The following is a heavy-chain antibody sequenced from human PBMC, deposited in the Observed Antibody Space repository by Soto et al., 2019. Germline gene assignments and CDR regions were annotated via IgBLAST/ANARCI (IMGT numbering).Heavy chain of an antibody. CDR2: ISSSSSTI. V-gene: IGHV3-48*02. J-gene: IGHJ4*02. CDR3: ARDAGYSYGPFDY. Sequence: GASLRLSSAASGFTFSTYSLNWVRQAPGKGLEWVSYISSSSSTIYYADSVKGRFTISRDNAKNSLYPQMNSLRDEDTAVYYCARDAGYSYGPFDYWGQGT. CDR1: GFTFSTYS. D-gene: IGHD5-18*01.